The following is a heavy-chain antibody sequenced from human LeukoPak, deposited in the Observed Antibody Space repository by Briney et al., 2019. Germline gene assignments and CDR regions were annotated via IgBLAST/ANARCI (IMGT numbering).Heavy chain of an antibody. CDR2: MFHSGDN. CDR1: GYSISSGYY. Sequence: SETLSLTCAVSGYSISSGYYWGRIRQPPGKGLEWIGNMFHSGDNSYNPSLMSRVTTSVDTSKNQLSLRLTSVTAADTAVYYCARRDCSGASCYFHYWGQGTLVTVSS. D-gene: IGHD2-15*01. J-gene: IGHJ4*02. V-gene: IGHV4-38-2*01. CDR3: ARRDCSGASCYFHY.